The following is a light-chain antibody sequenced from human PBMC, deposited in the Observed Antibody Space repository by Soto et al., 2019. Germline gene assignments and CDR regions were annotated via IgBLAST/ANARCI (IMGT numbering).Light chain of an antibody. CDR1: QNIGTY. CDR3: QQSSSRWT. CDR2: AAS. Sequence: DIQMTQSPSSLSASVGERVIISCRASQNIGTYVNWYQQTAGKAPRLLIYAASGLQPGVPSRFSGSGSGTDFTLTITSLQPEEFTSYYCQQSSSRWTFGQGTEVHI. V-gene: IGKV1-39*01. J-gene: IGKJ1*01.